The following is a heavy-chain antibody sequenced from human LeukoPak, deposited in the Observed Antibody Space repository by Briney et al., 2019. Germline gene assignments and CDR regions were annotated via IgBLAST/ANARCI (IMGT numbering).Heavy chain of an antibody. CDR1: SYSFANYW. V-gene: IGHV5-51*01. CDR2: VYPAGSQT. Sequence: GESLKISCKASSYSFANYWIGWVRKMPGKGLEWMGIVYPAGSQTLYSPSFQGQVAISVDKSTSTAYLQWNTLKASDTAMYYCARQAYATNLDAFDIWGQGTMVTVSS. D-gene: IGHD2-8*01. J-gene: IGHJ3*02. CDR3: ARQAYATNLDAFDI.